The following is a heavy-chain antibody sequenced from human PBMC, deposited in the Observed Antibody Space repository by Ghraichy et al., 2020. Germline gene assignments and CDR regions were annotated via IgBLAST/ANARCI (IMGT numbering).Heavy chain of an antibody. V-gene: IGHV4-59*08. CDR3: ARQGVVVPAANNWFDP. J-gene: IGHJ5*02. CDR2: IYYSGST. Sequence: SETLSLTCTVSGGSISSYYWSWIRQPPGKGLEWIGYIYYSGSTNYNPSLKSRVTISVDTSKNQFSLKLSSVTAADTAVYYWARQGVVVPAANNWFDPWGQGTLVTVSS. CDR1: GGSISSYY. D-gene: IGHD2-2*01.